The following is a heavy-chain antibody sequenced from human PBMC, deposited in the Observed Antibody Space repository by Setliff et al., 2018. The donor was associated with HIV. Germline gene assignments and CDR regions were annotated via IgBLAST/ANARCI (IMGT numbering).Heavy chain of an antibody. J-gene: IGHJ4*02. V-gene: IGHV2-5*01. Sequence: GSGPTLVNPTQTLTLTCTFSGFSLTPRGASVGWIRQPPGRALEWLALIYWNGDERYSASLQGRLSIAKDTSRNQVVLTLTNMSPDDTATYFCAHGRTGIAPPGFDYWGPGSLVTVSS. CDR2: IYWNGDE. D-gene: IGHD7-27*01. CDR1: GFSLTPRGAS. CDR3: AHGRTGIAPPGFDY.